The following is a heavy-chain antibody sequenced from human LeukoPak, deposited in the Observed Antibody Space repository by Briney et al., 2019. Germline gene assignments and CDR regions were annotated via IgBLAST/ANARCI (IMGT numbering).Heavy chain of an antibody. D-gene: IGHD3-9*01. CDR2: IYYSGST. CDR3: ARVDIYGDFDY. J-gene: IGHJ4*02. CDR1: GGSISSSSYY. V-gene: IGHV4-39*07. Sequence: SETLSLTCTVSGGSISSSSYYWGWIRQPPGKGLEWIGSIYYSGSTYYNPSLKSRVTISVDTSKNQFSLKLSSVTAADTAVYYCARVDIYGDFDYWGQGTLVTVSS.